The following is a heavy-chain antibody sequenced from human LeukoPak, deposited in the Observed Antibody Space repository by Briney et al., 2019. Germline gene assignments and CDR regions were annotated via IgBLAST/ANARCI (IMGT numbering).Heavy chain of an antibody. CDR1: GGSISSYY. CDR2: IYYSGST. D-gene: IGHD2/OR15-2a*01. Sequence: SETLSLTCTVSGGSISSYYWSWIRQPPGKGLEWIGYIYYSGSTNYNPSLKSRVTISVDTSKNRFSLKLSSVTAADTAVYYCARDSAFLAFDYWGQGTLVTVSS. J-gene: IGHJ4*02. CDR3: ARDSAFLAFDY. V-gene: IGHV4-59*01.